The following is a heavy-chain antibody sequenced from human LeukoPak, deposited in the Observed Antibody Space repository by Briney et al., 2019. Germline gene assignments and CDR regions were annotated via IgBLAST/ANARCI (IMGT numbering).Heavy chain of an antibody. V-gene: IGHV5-51*01. J-gene: IGHJ5*02. Sequence: RGESLKISCKGSGYSFTSYWSGWVRQMPGEGLEWVGIIYPGDSDTRYSPSFQGQVTISADKSISTAYLQWSSLKASDTAMYYCARTGGPSSPGWFDPWGQGTLVTVSS. D-gene: IGHD6-13*01. CDR3: ARTGGPSSPGWFDP. CDR2: IYPGDSDT. CDR1: GYSFTSYW.